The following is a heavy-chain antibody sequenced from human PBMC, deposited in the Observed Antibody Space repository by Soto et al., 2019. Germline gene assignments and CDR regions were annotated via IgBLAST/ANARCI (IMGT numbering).Heavy chain of an antibody. V-gene: IGHV3-23*01. CDR3: ARDRGHAGGGACDI. CDR2: VDVGGGST. CDR1: GFTFSTHA. Sequence: EVQLLESGGGLVQPGGSLRLSCAASGFTFSTHAMIWVRQAPGKGLNWVSTVDVGGGSTYYTDSVKGRFTGSRDNSKNTVCLQLNPLRAEDTAISFCARDRGHAGGGACDIWGQGTMVTVSS. D-gene: IGHD3-10*01. J-gene: IGHJ3*02.